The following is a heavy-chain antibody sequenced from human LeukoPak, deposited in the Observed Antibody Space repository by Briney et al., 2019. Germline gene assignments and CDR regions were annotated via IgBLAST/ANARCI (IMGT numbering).Heavy chain of an antibody. Sequence: GGSLRLSCAASVFTFSSYSMNWVRQAPGKGLEWVSVIYSGGSIYYADSVQGRSTIFGDNSKNTLYLQMNSLRAEDTAVYYCARVSDGYFDYWGQGTLVTVSS. D-gene: IGHD5-24*01. CDR1: VFTFSSYS. CDR2: IYSGGSI. V-gene: IGHV3-66*02. J-gene: IGHJ4*02. CDR3: ARVSDGYFDY.